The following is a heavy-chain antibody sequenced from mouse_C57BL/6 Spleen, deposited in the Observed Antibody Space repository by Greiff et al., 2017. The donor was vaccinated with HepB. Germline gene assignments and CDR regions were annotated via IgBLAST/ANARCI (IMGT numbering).Heavy chain of an antibody. CDR1: GFNIKDDY. CDR3: TLIYYDSDY. V-gene: IGHV14-4*01. CDR2: IDPENGDT. Sequence: EVQLQQSGAELVRPGASVKLSCTASGFNIKDDYMHWVKQRPEQGLEWIGWIDPENGDTEYASKFQGKATITADTSSNTAYLQLSSLTSADTAVYYCTLIYYDSDYWGQGTTLTVSS. J-gene: IGHJ2*01. D-gene: IGHD2-4*01.